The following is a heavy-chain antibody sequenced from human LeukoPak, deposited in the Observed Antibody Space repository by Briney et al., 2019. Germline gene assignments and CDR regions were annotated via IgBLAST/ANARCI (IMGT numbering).Heavy chain of an antibody. Sequence: ASVKVSCKASGYTFTGYYMHWVRQAPGQGLEWMGWINPNSGGTNYAQKFQGRVTMTRDTSISTAYMELSRLRSGDTAVYYCARDSGRFGGFDYWGQGTLVTVSS. CDR2: INPNSGGT. D-gene: IGHD3-16*01. CDR1: GYTFTGYY. V-gene: IGHV1-2*02. J-gene: IGHJ4*02. CDR3: ARDSGRFGGFDY.